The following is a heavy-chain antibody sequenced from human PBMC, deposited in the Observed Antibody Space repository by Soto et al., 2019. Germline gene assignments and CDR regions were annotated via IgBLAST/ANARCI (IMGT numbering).Heavy chain of an antibody. D-gene: IGHD6-19*01. J-gene: IGHJ6*02. Sequence: GGSLRLSCAASGFTFSSYWISWVRQAPGKGLEWVANIKQDGSEKYYVDSVKGRFTISRDNAKNSLYLQMNSLRAEDTAVYYCARAVAGHLYYYYYGMDVWGQGTTVTVSS. CDR1: GFTFSSYW. V-gene: IGHV3-7*04. CDR3: ARAVAGHLYYYYYGMDV. CDR2: IKQDGSEK.